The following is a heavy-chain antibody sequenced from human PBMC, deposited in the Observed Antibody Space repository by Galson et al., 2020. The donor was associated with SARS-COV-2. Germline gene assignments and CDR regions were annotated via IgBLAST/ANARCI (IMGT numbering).Heavy chain of an antibody. CDR1: GYTFTTSA. D-gene: IGHD4-17*01. CDR2: INVGNENT. J-gene: IGHJ4*02. CDR3: ATTLGYGDYDFDY. V-gene: IGHV1-3*01. Sequence: ASVKVSCKASGYTFTTSAMHWVRQAPGQRLEWMGWINVGNENTKYSQNFQGRVSISRDTSANTAYMELSSLRSEDTAVYYCATTLGYGDYDFDYWGQGVLVTVSS.